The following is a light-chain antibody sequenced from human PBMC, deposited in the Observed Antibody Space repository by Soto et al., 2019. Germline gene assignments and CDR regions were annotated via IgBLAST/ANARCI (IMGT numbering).Light chain of an antibody. CDR3: GTWDSSLSARV. V-gene: IGLV1-51*02. CDR2: ENN. CDR1: SSNIGNNY. Sequence: QSVLTQPPSVSAAPGQKVTISCSGSSSNIGNNYVSWYQQLPGTAPKLLIYENNKRPSGIPDRFSGSKSGTSATLGITGLPTWDEADYYCGTWDSSLSARVFGGGTKLTVL. J-gene: IGLJ3*02.